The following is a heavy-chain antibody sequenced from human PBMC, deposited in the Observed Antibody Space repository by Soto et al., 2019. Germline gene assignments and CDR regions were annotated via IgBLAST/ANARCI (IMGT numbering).Heavy chain of an antibody. V-gene: IGHV4-30-2*01. Sequence: SETLSLTCAVSGGSISSGGYSWSWIRQPPGKGLEWIGYIYHSGSTYYNPSLKSRVTTSVDRSKNQFSLKLSSVTAADTAVYYCARGRNDYGGKIYWDFDLWGRGTLVTVSS. D-gene: IGHD4-17*01. CDR2: IYHSGST. CDR1: GGSISSGGYS. CDR3: ARGRNDYGGKIYWDFDL. J-gene: IGHJ2*01.